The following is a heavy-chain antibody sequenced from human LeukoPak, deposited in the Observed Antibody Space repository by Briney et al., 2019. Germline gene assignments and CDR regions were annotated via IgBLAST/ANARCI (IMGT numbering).Heavy chain of an antibody. J-gene: IGHJ3*02. V-gene: IGHV4-30-2*01. CDR3: ARATPTNVWFGELLSDAFDI. Sequence: PSQTLSLTCAVSGGSISSGGYSWSWIRQPPGKGLEWIGYIYHSGSTYYNPSLKSRVTISVDRSKNQFSLKLSSVTAADTAVYYCARATPTNVWFGELLSDAFDIWGQGTMVTVSS. D-gene: IGHD3-10*01. CDR1: GGSISSGGYS. CDR2: IYHSGST.